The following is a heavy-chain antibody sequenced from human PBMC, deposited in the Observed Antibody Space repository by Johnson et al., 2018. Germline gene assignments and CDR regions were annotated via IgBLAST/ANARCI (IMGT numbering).Heavy chain of an antibody. D-gene: IGHD3-22*01. J-gene: IGHJ1*01. Sequence: VQLLESGGGVVQPGRSLRLSCAASGFTFSSYGMHWVRQAPGKGLEWVAVISYDGSNKYYADSVKVRFTISRYNFKNTLYLQMNSLRVEEKAVYYCAKDGYYYYDSSGYRNEYFQHWGQGTRVTVSS. CDR3: AKDGYYYYDSSGYRNEYFQH. V-gene: IGHV3-30*18. CDR1: GFTFSSYG. CDR2: ISYDGSNK.